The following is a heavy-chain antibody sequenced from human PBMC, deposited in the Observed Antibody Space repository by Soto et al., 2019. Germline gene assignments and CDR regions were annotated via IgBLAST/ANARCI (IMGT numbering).Heavy chain of an antibody. V-gene: IGHV3-30-3*01. CDR3: ARAVLVATIVGGWFDP. CDR1: GFTFSSYA. CDR2: ISYDGSNK. Sequence: QVQLVESGGGVVQPGRSLRLSCAASGFTFSSYARHWVRQAPGKGLEWVAVISYDGSNKYYADSVKGRFTISRDNSKNTLYLQMNILRAEDTAVYYCARAVLVATIVGGWFDPWGPGTLVTVSS. D-gene: IGHD5-12*01. J-gene: IGHJ5*02.